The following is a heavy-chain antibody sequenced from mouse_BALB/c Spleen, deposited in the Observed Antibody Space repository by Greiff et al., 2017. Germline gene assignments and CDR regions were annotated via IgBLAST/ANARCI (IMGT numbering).Heavy chain of an antibody. D-gene: IGHD1-1*01. J-gene: IGHJ3*01. V-gene: IGHV3-6*02. CDR2: ISYDGSN. Sequence: DVQLVESGPGLVKPSQSLSLTCSVTGYSITSGYYWNWIRQFPGNKLEWMGYISYDGSNNYNPSLKNRISITRDTSKNQFFLKLNSVTTEDTATYYCASSSYGWFAYWGQGTLVTVSA. CDR3: ASSSYGWFAY. CDR1: GYSITSGYY.